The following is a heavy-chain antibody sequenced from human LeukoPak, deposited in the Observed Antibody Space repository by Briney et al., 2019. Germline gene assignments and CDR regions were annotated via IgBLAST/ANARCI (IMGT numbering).Heavy chain of an antibody. CDR3: ARDGSETYYDFWSGYPPAGYYDY. Sequence: GGSLRLSCAASGFTFSSYWMSWVRQAPGKGLEWVANIKQDGSEKYYVDSVKGRFTISRDNDKNSLYLQMNSLRAEDTAVYYCARDGSETYYDFWSGYPPAGYYDYWGQGTLVTVSS. J-gene: IGHJ4*02. D-gene: IGHD3-3*01. CDR2: IKQDGSEK. V-gene: IGHV3-7*05. CDR1: GFTFSSYW.